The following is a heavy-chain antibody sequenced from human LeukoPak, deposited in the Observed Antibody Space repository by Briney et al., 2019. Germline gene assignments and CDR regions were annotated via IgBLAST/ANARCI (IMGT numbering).Heavy chain of an antibody. Sequence: ASVKVSCKASGGTFSSYAISWVRQAPGQGLEWMGGIIPIFGTANYAQKFQGRVTITADKSTSTAYMELSSLRSEDTAVYYCAREKEVDCTNGVCFRGGYFDYWGQGTLVTVSS. J-gene: IGHJ4*02. CDR3: AREKEVDCTNGVCFRGGYFDY. CDR1: GGTFSSYA. V-gene: IGHV1-69*06. D-gene: IGHD2-8*01. CDR2: IIPIFGTA.